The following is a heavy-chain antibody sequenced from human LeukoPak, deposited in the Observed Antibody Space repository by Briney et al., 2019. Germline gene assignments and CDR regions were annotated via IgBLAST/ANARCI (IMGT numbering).Heavy chain of an antibody. CDR3: APDPDYGDYS. D-gene: IGHD4-17*01. J-gene: IGHJ4*02. CDR1: GFTFSSYS. CDR2: ISSSSSYI. Sequence: GGSLRLSCVASGFTFSSYSMNWVRQAPGKGLEWVSSISSSSSYIYYADSVRGRFTISRDNAKNSLYLQMNSLRAEDTAVYYCAPDPDYGDYSGGQGTLVTVSS. V-gene: IGHV3-21*01.